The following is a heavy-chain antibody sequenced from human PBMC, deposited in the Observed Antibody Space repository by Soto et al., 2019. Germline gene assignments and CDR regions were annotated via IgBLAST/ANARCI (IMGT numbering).Heavy chain of an antibody. CDR2: ISAYSGNS. D-gene: IGHD1-26*01. V-gene: IGHV1-18*01. J-gene: IGHJ4*02. CDR1: GYTFTRYG. CDR3: AVETRLWEPSDS. Sequence: QVQLVQSGAEVKKPGASVKVSCKASGYTFTRYGISWLRQAPGQGLEWMAYISAYSGNSNYAEKFQGRLTVTTVTSTSTAYMELTSLRSDDTAVYYCAVETRLWEPSDSWGQGTQVTVSS.